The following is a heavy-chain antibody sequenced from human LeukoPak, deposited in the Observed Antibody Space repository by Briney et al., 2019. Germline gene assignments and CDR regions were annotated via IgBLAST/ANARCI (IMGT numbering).Heavy chain of an antibody. CDR3: ARVRTPKYCSSTSCSLYYYYGMDV. D-gene: IGHD2-2*01. Sequence: SETLSLTCAVYGGSFSGYYWSWIRQPPGKGLEWIGEINHSGSTNYNPSLKSRVTISVDTSKNQFSLKLSSVAAADTAVYYCARVRTPKYCSSTSCSLYYYYGMDVWGQGTTVTVSS. J-gene: IGHJ6*02. CDR1: GGSFSGYY. V-gene: IGHV4-34*01. CDR2: INHSGST.